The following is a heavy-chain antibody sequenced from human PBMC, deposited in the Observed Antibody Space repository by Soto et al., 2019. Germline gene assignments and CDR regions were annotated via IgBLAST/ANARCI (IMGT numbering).Heavy chain of an antibody. J-gene: IGHJ4*01. Sequence: PSETLSLTCTVSGGSISSYYWSCIRQPAGKGLEWIGRIYTSGSTNYNPSLKSRVTMSVDTSKNQFSLKLRSVTAADTAVYYCNSTSLRLYQFSYWAQATLVTVSS. CDR3: NSTSLRLYQFSY. D-gene: IGHD2-2*01. CDR1: GGSISSYY. V-gene: IGHV4-4*07. CDR2: IYTSGST.